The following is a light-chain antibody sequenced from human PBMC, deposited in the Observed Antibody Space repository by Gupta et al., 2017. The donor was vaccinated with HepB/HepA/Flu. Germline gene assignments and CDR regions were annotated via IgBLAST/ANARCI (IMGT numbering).Light chain of an antibody. CDR2: DAS. J-gene: IGKJ2*04. CDR3: QQSYSASCS. V-gene: IGKV1-39*01. CDR1: QSISSF. Sequence: DIQMTQSPSSLSASVGDRVTITCRASQSISSFLNWYQQKPGKAPNLLIYDASSLQSGVPSRFSGSGSGTGFTLTISSLQPEDFATYFCQQSYSASCSFGQGTKLEIK.